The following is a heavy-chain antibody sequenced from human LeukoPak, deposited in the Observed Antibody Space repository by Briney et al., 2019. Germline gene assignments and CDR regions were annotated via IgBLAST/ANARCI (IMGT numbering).Heavy chain of an antibody. D-gene: IGHD3-10*01. CDR1: GYTLTELS. V-gene: IGHV1-24*01. CDR3: ATARVTMVRGVTTGFDY. CDR2: FDPEYGET. J-gene: IGHJ4*02. Sequence: GASVKVSCKVSGYTLTELSMHWVRQAPGKGLEWMGGFDPEYGETIYAQKFQGRVTMTEDTSTDTVYMELSSLRSEDTAVYYCATARVTMVRGVTTGFDYWGQGTLVTVSS.